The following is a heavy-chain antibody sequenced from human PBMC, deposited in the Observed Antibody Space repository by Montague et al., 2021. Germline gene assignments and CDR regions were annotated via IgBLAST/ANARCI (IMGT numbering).Heavy chain of an antibody. CDR2: ISHVGTVT. Sequence: SLRLSCAASGFTFSSYVMHWVRQAPGKGLVWVSRISHVGTVTTYADSVKGRFTISRDNAKNTLFLQMNSLRAEDTAVYYCTRDVNWDLFDYWGQGALVTVSS. CDR1: GFTFSSYV. V-gene: IGHV3-74*01. CDR3: TRDVNWDLFDY. D-gene: IGHD7-27*01. J-gene: IGHJ4*02.